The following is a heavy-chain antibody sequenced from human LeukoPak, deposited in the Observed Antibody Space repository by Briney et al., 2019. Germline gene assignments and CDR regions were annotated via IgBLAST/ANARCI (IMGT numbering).Heavy chain of an antibody. D-gene: IGHD3-10*01. CDR2: IYYSGST. Sequence: SETLSLTCTVSGGSISSYYWSWIRQPPGKGLEWIGYIYYSGSTNYNPSLKSRVTISVDTSKSQSSLKLSSVTAADTAVYYCARLLWFGESTNWFDPWGQGTLVTVTS. V-gene: IGHV4-59*08. CDR1: GGSISSYY. J-gene: IGHJ5*02. CDR3: ARLLWFGESTNWFDP.